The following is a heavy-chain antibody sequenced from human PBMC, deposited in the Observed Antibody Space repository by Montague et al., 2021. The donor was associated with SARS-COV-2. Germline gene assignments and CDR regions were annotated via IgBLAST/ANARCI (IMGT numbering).Heavy chain of an antibody. CDR3: ARAYCGGDCYFYWYFDL. CDR2: TYYRSKWYN. Sequence: CAISGDSVSSNIAKGNWIRQSPSRGLEWLGRTYYRSKWYNDYAVSVKSRVIINPDTSNNRISLQLNSVTPEDTAVYYCARAYCGGDCYFYWYFDLWGRGTLVTVSS. J-gene: IGHJ2*01. CDR1: GDSVSSNIAK. V-gene: IGHV6-1*01. D-gene: IGHD2-21*02.